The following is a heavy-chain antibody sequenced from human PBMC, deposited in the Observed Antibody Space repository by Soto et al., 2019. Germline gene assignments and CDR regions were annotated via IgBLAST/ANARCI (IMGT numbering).Heavy chain of an antibody. Sequence: ESGGGVVQPGRSLRLSCAASGFTFSSYAMHWVRQAPGKGLEWVAVISYDGSNKYYADSVKGRFTISRDNSKNTLYLQMNSLRAEDTAVYYCARGWEMATALDYWGQGTLVTVSS. V-gene: IGHV3-30-3*01. D-gene: IGHD5-18*01. CDR1: GFTFSSYA. J-gene: IGHJ4*02. CDR3: ARGWEMATALDY. CDR2: ISYDGSNK.